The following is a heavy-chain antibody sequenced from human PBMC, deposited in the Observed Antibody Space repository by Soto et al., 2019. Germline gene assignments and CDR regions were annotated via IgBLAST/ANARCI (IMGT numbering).Heavy chain of an antibody. CDR1: GFYFSRNS. CDR2: ISSGSAYI. J-gene: IGHJ4*02. Sequence: KLGGSLRLSCAVSGFYFSRNSMHWVRQAPGKGLEWVSSISSGSAYIFYADSVKGRFTISRDNAKNSLYLQMNSLRAEDTAVYYCARDTLRGDFDYWGQGTLVTVSS. D-gene: IGHD3-16*01. CDR3: ARDTLRGDFDY. V-gene: IGHV3-21*01.